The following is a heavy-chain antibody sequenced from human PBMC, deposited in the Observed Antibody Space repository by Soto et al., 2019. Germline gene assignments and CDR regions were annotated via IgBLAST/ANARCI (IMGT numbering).Heavy chain of an antibody. CDR1: GYSFTSYW. J-gene: IGHJ4*02. Sequence: PGESLKISCKGSGYSFTSYWIGWVRQMPGKGLEWMGIIYPGDSDTRYSPSFRGQVTISADKSISTAYLQWSSLKASDTAMYYCARLIYYDSSGPGAFDYWGQGTLVTVSS. CDR2: IYPGDSDT. D-gene: IGHD3-22*01. V-gene: IGHV5-51*01. CDR3: ARLIYYDSSGPGAFDY.